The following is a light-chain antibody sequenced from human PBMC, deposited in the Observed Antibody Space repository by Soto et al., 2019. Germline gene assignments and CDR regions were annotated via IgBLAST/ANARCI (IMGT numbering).Light chain of an antibody. CDR3: QQYNKWPS. CDR1: QSITSN. J-gene: IGKJ4*01. V-gene: IGKV3-15*01. Sequence: MVLTQPPGTGSLSPLEIATLAGRASQSITSNLAWYQQKPGQAPRLLIYGASTRATSIPARFSGSGSGTEFTLTISSLQSEDFAVYYCQQYNKWPSFGGGTKVDIK. CDR2: GAS.